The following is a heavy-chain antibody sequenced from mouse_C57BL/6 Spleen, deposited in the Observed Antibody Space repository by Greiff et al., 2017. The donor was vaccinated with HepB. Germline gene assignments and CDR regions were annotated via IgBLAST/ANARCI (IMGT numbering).Heavy chain of an antibody. D-gene: IGHD1-1*01. CDR2: IDPNSGGT. Sequence: QVQLQQPGAELVKPGASVKLSCKASGYTFTSYWMHWVKQRPGRGLEWIGRIDPNSGGTKYNEKFKSKATLTVDKPSSTAYMQLSSLTSEDSAVYYCARMDGPCITTVVPDYAMDYWGQGTSVTVSS. J-gene: IGHJ4*01. CDR3: ARMDGPCITTVVPDYAMDY. CDR1: GYTFTSYW. V-gene: IGHV1-72*01.